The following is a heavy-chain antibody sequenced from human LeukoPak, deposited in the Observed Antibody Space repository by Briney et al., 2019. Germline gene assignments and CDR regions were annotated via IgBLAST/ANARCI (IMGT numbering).Heavy chain of an antibody. V-gene: IGHV3-21*01. D-gene: IGHD6-25*01. CDR2: IDSSNSYI. CDR3: AKDPAAGAFDI. Sequence: GGSLRLSCAASGFTFSSYSINWVRQAPGKGLEWVSSIDSSNSYIYYADSVEGRFTISRDNAKNSLYLQMNSLRAEDTAVYYCAKDPAAGAFDIWGQGTMVTVSS. J-gene: IGHJ3*02. CDR1: GFTFSSYS.